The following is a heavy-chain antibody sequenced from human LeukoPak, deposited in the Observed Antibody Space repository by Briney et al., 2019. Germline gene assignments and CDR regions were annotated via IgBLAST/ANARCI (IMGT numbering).Heavy chain of an antibody. CDR1: GGSISSSSYY. CDR2: VYHTGST. V-gene: IGHV4-39*07. D-gene: IGHD3-9*01. J-gene: IGHJ4*02. CDR3: AREILGSDWSEAPLLYFDS. Sequence: PSETLSLTCTVSGGSISSSSYYWGWIHQPPGKGLEWIGSVYHTGSTYHNPSLKSRLTISVATSKNQFSLKLSSVTAADTAVYYCAREILGSDWSEAPLLYFDSWGQGTLVTVSS.